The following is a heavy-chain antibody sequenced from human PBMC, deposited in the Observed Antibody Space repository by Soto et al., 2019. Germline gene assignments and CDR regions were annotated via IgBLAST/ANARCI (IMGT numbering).Heavy chain of an antibody. CDR2: ISYDGSNK. CDR3: AKEGQYDAFDI. V-gene: IGHV3-30*18. CDR1: GFTFSSYG. Sequence: GGSLRLSCAASGFTFSSYGMHWVRQAPGKGLEWVAVISYDGSNKYYADSVKGRFTISRDNSKNTLYLQMSSLRAEDTAVYYCAKEGQYDAFDIWGQGTMVTVSS. J-gene: IGHJ3*02.